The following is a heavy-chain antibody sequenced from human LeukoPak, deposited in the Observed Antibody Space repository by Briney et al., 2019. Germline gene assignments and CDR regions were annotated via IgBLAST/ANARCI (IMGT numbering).Heavy chain of an antibody. D-gene: IGHD6-25*01. CDR2: ISGSGGST. CDR1: GFTFSSYA. CDR3: AKRGAAATYYYYYMDV. J-gene: IGHJ6*03. Sequence: GGSLRLSCAASGFTFSSYAMSWVRQAPGKGLEWVSAISGSGGSTYYADSVKGRFTISRDNSKNTLYLQMNSLRAEDTAVYYCAKRGAAATYYYYYMDVWGKGTTVTVSS. V-gene: IGHV3-23*01.